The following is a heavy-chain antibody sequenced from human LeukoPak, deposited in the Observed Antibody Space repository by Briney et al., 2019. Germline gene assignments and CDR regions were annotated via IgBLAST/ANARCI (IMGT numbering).Heavy chain of an antibody. V-gene: IGHV2-5*02. CDR3: AHHQLTTAFDY. CDR1: GFSLSTSGVG. Sequence: ASGPTLVNPTQTLTLTCSFSGFSLSTSGVGVGWIRQPPAKALESLALIYWDDDKRYSTSLKSRLTITKDTSIHQVVLTMTNMDPVDAATYYCAHHQLTTAFDYWGQGTLVTVSS. CDR2: IYWDDDK. D-gene: IGHD2-2*01. J-gene: IGHJ4*02.